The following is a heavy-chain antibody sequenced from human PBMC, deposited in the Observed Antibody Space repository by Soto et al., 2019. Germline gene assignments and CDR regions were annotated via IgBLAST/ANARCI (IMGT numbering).Heavy chain of an antibody. CDR1: GYTLTSYG. V-gene: IGHV1-18*04. D-gene: IGHD3-3*01. Sequence: GXSVKVTCKAAGYTLTSYGIGWVRQAPGQGLEWMGWISAYNGNTNYAQKLQGRVTMTTDTSTSTAYMELRSLRSDDTAVYYCARDEMSKTYYDFWSGYYRAPNDAFDIWGQGTMVTVSS. J-gene: IGHJ3*02. CDR2: ISAYNGNT. CDR3: ARDEMSKTYYDFWSGYYRAPNDAFDI.